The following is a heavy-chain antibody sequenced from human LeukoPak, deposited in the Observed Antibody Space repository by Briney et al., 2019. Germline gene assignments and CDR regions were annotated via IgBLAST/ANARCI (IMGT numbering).Heavy chain of an antibody. J-gene: IGHJ4*02. D-gene: IGHD3-22*01. CDR2: ISSSSSYI. V-gene: IGHV3-21*01. CDR1: GFTFSSYS. Sequence: PGGSLRLSCAASGFTFSSYSMNWVRQAPGKGLEWVSSISSSSSYIYYADSVKGRFTISRDNAKNSLYLQMNSLRAEDTAVYYCARDPRDSDRKDFDYWGQGTLVTVSS. CDR3: ARDPRDSDRKDFDY.